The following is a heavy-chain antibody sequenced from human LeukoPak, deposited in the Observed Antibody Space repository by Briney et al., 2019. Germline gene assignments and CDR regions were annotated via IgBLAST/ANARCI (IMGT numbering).Heavy chain of an antibody. CDR1: GGSISSYY. CDR2: IYNSGST. V-gene: IGHV4-59*01. D-gene: IGHD6-13*01. Sequence: SETLSLTCTVSGGSISSYYWSWIRQPPGKGLEWIGYIYNSGSTSYNPSLRSRVTISLDTSKNQFSLKLSSVTAADTAIYYCARGVVAVAGRTFDFWGQGTLVTVSS. J-gene: IGHJ4*02. CDR3: ARGVVAVAGRTFDF.